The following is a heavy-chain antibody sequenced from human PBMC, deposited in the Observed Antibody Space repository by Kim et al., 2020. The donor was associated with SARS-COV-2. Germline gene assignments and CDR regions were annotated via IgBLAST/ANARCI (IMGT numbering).Heavy chain of an antibody. V-gene: IGHV3-53*01. Sequence: VNVQFTISRNNSKNTLYCQMNSLRAEDTAVYYCASQGDIVVVPAATPLDYWGQGTLVTVSS. CDR3: ASQGDIVVVPAATPLDY. D-gene: IGHD2-2*01. J-gene: IGHJ4*02.